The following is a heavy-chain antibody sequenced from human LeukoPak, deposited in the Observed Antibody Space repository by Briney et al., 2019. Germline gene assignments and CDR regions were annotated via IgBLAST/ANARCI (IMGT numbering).Heavy chain of an antibody. CDR3: ARVKYSSWYSFPYYYYYYMDV. CDR2: IYYSGST. Sequence: PSETLSLTCTVSGGSISSNSYYWGWIRQPPGKGLEWIGCIYYSGSTYYNPSLKSRVTISVDTSKNQFSLKLSSVTAADTAVYYCARVKYSSWYSFPYYYYYYMDVWGKGTTVTVSS. D-gene: IGHD6-13*01. CDR1: GGSISSNSYY. V-gene: IGHV4-39*01. J-gene: IGHJ6*03.